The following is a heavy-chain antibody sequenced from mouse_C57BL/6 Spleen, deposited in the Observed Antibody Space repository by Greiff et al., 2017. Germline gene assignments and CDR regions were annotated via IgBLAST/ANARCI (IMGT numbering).Heavy chain of an antibody. CDR1: GYSITSGYY. CDR2: ISYDGSN. Sequence: EVKLVESGPGLVKPSQSLSLTCSVTGYSITSGYYWNWIRQFPGNKLEWMGYISYDGSNNYNPSLKNRISITRDTSKNQFFLKLNSVTTEDTATYDCARELTGTGYYAMDYWGQGTSVTVSS. CDR3: ARELTGTGYYAMDY. D-gene: IGHD4-1*01. V-gene: IGHV3-6*01. J-gene: IGHJ4*01.